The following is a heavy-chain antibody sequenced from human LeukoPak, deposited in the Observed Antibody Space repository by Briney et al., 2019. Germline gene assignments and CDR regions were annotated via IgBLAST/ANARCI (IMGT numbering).Heavy chain of an antibody. J-gene: IGHJ3*02. Sequence: SETLSLTCAVYGGSFSGYYWSWIRQPPGKGLEWIGEINHSGSTNYNPSLKSRVTISVDTSKNQFSLKLSSVTAADTAVYYCARGRCSTTSCYARARHDAFDIWGQGTMVTVSS. CDR1: GGSFSGYY. V-gene: IGHV4-34*01. CDR3: ARGRCSTTSCYARARHDAFDI. D-gene: IGHD2-2*01. CDR2: INHSGST.